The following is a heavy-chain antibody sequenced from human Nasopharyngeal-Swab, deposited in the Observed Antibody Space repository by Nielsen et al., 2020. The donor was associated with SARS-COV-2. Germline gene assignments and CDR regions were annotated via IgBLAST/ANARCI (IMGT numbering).Heavy chain of an antibody. J-gene: IGHJ4*02. Sequence: WIRQPPGKGLEWVSYISSSSSTIYYADSAKGRFTISRDNAKNSLYLQMNSLRDEDTAVYYCASPSSPGGYWGQGTLVTVSS. V-gene: IGHV3-48*02. CDR3: ASPSSPGGY. D-gene: IGHD6-6*01. CDR2: ISSSSSTI.